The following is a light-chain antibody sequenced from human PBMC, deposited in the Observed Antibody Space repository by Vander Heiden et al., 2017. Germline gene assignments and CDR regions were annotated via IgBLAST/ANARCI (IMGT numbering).Light chain of an antibody. CDR1: QSVSTN. Sequence: EIVMTQSPATLSVSPGDRATLSCRASQSVSTNLAWYQQKPGQGPRLLIFAASTRAPGVPDRISGSGSGTEFALTISSLQSEDFAGYFCQQYNNWPPWTFGQGTKVEIK. V-gene: IGKV3-15*01. J-gene: IGKJ1*01. CDR3: QQYNNWPPWT. CDR2: AAS.